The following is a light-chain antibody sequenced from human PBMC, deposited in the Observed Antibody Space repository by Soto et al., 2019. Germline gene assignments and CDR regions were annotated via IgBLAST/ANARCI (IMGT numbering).Light chain of an antibody. CDR3: QQYSSYSCT. Sequence: DIQMTQSPSTLSASVGDRVTITCRASQTISNWLAWYQQKPGKAPKLLIYKASSLESGVPSRFSGSGSGTEFTLTISSLQPDDFATYYCQQYSSYSCTFGQGTTVEI. V-gene: IGKV1-5*03. CDR1: QTISNW. CDR2: KAS. J-gene: IGKJ1*01.